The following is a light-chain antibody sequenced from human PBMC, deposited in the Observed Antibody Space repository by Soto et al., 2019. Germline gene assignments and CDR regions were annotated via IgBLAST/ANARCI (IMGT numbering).Light chain of an antibody. V-gene: IGKV1-5*03. CDR2: KAS. Sequence: DIQMTQSPSTLSASVGDRVTITCRARQSISSWLAWYQQKPGKAPKLLIYKASSLESGVPSRFSGSGSGTEFTLTISSLQPDDFATYYCQQYNSYSGTFGQGTKVEI. J-gene: IGKJ1*01. CDR1: QSISSW. CDR3: QQYNSYSGT.